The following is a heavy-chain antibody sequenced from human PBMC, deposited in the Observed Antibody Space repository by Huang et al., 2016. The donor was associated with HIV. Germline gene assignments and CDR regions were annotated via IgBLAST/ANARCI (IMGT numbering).Heavy chain of an antibody. D-gene: IGHD6-6*01. CDR2: SNPKGGGT. Sequence: QVQLVQSGAEVKNPGASVRVSCEASGYTFTDSNIHWVRQAPGQGLEWMGWSNPKGGGTIYAQRCQGRITMTRDTTISTVHMDLRRIQSDDTAVYFCARDWSFGSSTSPADWGQGTLVTVSS. CDR3: ARDWSFGSSTSPAD. CDR1: GYTFTDSN. J-gene: IGHJ4*02. V-gene: IGHV1-2*02.